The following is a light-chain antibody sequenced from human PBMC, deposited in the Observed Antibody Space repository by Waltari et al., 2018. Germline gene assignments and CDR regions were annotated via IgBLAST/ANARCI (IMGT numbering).Light chain of an antibody. CDR2: TNT. CDR3: QSFDTNLSVI. V-gene: IGLV1-40*01. CDR1: GSNIGAGYD. J-gene: IGLJ2*01. Sequence: QSVLTQPPSVSGAPEQGVTISCTGGGSNIGAGYDVHWYQQFPGTAPKLLIFTNTNRPSGVPDRFSGSRSGASASLAITGLQAGDEGYNYCQSFDTNLSVIFGGGTKLTVL.